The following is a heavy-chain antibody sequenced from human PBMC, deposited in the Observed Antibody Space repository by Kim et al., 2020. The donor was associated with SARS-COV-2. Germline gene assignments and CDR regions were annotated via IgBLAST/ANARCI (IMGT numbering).Heavy chain of an antibody. J-gene: IGHJ1*01. Sequence: GGSLRLSCAASGFTFSNYCPHWVRQAPGKGLEWVAGINIDGTNTYSADSVKCRFTICRDNAKNTVHLQMNSLAAEDTAVYYGTTVVEHWVHGSRVTVSA. CDR3: TTVVEH. CDR1: GFTFSNYC. D-gene: IGHD3-16*02. V-gene: IGHV3-74*01. CDR2: INIDGTNT.